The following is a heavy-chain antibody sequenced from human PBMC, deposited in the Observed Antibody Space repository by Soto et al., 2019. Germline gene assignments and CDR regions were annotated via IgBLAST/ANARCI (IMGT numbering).Heavy chain of an antibody. V-gene: IGHV1-69*02. D-gene: IGHD3-10*01. CDR2: IIPILGIA. CDR3: ASQRGSGVPYDAFDI. Sequence: QVQLVQSGDEVKKPGSSVKVSCKASGGTFSSYTISWVRQAPGQGLEWMGRIIPILGIANYAQKFQGRVTITADKSTSTAYMELRSLRSEDTAVYYCASQRGSGVPYDAFDIWGQGTMVTVSS. J-gene: IGHJ3*02. CDR1: GGTFSSYT.